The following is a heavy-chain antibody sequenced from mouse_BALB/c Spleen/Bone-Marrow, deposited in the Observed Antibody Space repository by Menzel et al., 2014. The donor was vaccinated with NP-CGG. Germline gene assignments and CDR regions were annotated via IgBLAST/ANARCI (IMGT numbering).Heavy chain of an antibody. V-gene: IGHV1-4*01. Sequence: VQLQQSRAELARPGASVKMSCKASGYTFTSYTMHWVKQRPGQGLEWIGYINPSSGYTNYNQKFKDKATLTADKSSSTAYMQLSSLTSEDSAVYYCARAAYYRYDEGAWFAYWGQGTLVTVSA. J-gene: IGHJ3*01. CDR3: ARAAYYRYDEGAWFAY. D-gene: IGHD2-14*01. CDR2: INPSSGYT. CDR1: GYTFTSYT.